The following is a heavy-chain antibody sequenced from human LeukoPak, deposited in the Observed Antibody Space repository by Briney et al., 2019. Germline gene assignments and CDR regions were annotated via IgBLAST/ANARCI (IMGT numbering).Heavy chain of an antibody. CDR3: ARGQFNSGPEDY. CDR1: GFTFSTYS. CDR2: ISDSSDTI. J-gene: IGHJ4*02. Sequence: GGSLRLSCAASGFTFSTYSMNWVREAQGRGLEWLSYISDSSDTIYYADSVKGRFTISRDNAKNSLYLQINSLRAEDTAVYYCARGQFNSGPEDYWGQGTLVTVSS. D-gene: IGHD5-12*01. V-gene: IGHV3-48*01.